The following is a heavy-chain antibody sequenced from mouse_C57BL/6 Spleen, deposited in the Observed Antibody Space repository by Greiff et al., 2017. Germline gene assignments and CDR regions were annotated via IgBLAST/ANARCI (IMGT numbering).Heavy chain of an antibody. CDR1: GYTFTSYW. V-gene: IGHV1-61*01. CDR2: IYPSDSET. CDR3: ARSADYGSNGAY. D-gene: IGHD1-1*01. J-gene: IGHJ3*01. Sequence: VKLQQPGAELVRPGSSVKLSCKASGYTFTSYWMDWVKQRPGQGLEWIGNIYPSDSETHYNQKFKDKATLTVDKSSSTAYMQLSSLTSEDSAVYYCARSADYGSNGAYWSQGTLVTVSA.